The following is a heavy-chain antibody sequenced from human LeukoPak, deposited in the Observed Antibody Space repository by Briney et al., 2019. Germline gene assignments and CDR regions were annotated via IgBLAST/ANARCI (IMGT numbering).Heavy chain of an antibody. V-gene: IGHV4-34*01. D-gene: IGHD6-19*01. CDR1: GGSFSGYY. CDR2: INHSGRT. CDR3: ARGQGSSGSPDGGNYYYGMDV. Sequence: SEPLSLTCAVYGGSFSGYYWSWFRKPPGKGLEWMGEINHSGRTNYNPSLKSRVTISVDTSKNQFSLKLSYLTAADTAVYYCARGQGSSGSPDGGNYYYGMDVWGQGTTVTVPS. J-gene: IGHJ6*02.